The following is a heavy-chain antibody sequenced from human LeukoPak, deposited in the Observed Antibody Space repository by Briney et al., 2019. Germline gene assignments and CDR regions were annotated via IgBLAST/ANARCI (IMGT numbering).Heavy chain of an antibody. J-gene: IGHJ4*02. D-gene: IGHD1-20*01. CDR2: IYYSGST. Sequence: PSETLSLTCTVSGGSISSYYWSWIRQPPGKGLEWIGYIYYSGSTNYNPSLKSRVTISVDTSKNQFSLKLSSVTAADTAVYYCAREGITGTAPIDYWGQGTLVTVSS. CDR3: AREGITGTAPIDY. V-gene: IGHV4-59*08. CDR1: GGSISSYY.